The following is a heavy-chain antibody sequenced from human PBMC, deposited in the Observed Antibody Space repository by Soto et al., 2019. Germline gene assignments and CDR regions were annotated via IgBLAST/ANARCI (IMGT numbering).Heavy chain of an antibody. CDR3: SRGNDASKGGRT. V-gene: IGHV4-34*01. D-gene: IGHD1-1*01. J-gene: IGHJ5*02. CDR2: IHPSGST. Sequence: PSETMSHTNTVSDGSISSYYCTWIRQKPGKGLEWIGEIHPSGSTYYNPFLKTRVTLSQDTSKKQFSLNLISVTAADTGEYYCSRGNDASKGGRTWGQGTLVTVSS. CDR1: DGSISSYY.